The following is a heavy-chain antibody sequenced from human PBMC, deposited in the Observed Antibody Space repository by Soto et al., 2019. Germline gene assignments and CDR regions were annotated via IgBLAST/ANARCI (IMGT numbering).Heavy chain of an antibody. CDR2: INPHTGGT. J-gene: IGHJ6*04. Sequence: ASVKVSCKASGYTFTANYVHWVRQAPGQGLEWMGWINPHTGGTDYAQTFQGRVTMTRDTSISTAYMELSRLTSDDTAVYYCARYHYWSGYLDARAKRTTVTVSS. V-gene: IGHV1-2*02. CDR1: GYTFTANY. CDR3: ARYHYWSGYLDA. D-gene: IGHD3-3*01.